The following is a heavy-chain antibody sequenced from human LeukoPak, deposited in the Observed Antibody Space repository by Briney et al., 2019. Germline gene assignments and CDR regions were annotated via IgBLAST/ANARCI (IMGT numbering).Heavy chain of an antibody. CDR2: ISGSGNAT. V-gene: IGHV3-23*01. D-gene: IGHD2/OR15-2a*01. CDR1: GFTFSNSP. CDR3: AKWADGLIVAPFDY. Sequence: GGSLRLSRAASGFTFSNSPMSWIRQAPRKGLEWVSAISGSGNATYYADSVTGRFSISRDNSKNTLYLQMNSLRAEDTAVYYCAKWADGLIVAPFDYWGQGTLVTVSS. J-gene: IGHJ4*02.